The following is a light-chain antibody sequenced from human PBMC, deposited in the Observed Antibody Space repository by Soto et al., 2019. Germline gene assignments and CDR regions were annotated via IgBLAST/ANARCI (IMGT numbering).Light chain of an antibody. CDR1: SSDVGGYNY. CDR2: EVS. Sequence: QSALTQPASVSGSPGQSITISCTGTSSDVGGYNYVSWYQQHPGKAPKLMIYEVSNQPSGVSNRFSGSKSGNTASLTISGLQAEDGADYYCSSYTSSSLYVFGTGTKVTVL. J-gene: IGLJ1*01. CDR3: SSYTSSSLYV. V-gene: IGLV2-14*01.